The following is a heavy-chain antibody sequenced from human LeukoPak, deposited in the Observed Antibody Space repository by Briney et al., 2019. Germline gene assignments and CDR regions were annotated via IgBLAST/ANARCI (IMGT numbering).Heavy chain of an antibody. CDR2: IYYSGST. D-gene: IGHD5-12*01. CDR1: GGSISSYY. V-gene: IGHV4-59*08. J-gene: IGHJ4*02. CDR3: ASRYSGYLSFDY. Sequence: SETLSLTCTVSGGSISSYYWSWIRQPPGKGLEWIGYIYYSGSTNYNPSLKSRVTISVDTSKNQFSLKLSSVTAADTAVYYCASRYSGYLSFDYWGQGTLVTVSS.